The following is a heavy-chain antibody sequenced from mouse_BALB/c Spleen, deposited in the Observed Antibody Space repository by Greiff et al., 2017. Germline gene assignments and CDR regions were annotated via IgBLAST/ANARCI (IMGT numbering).Heavy chain of an antibody. J-gene: IGHJ2*01. CDR3: AKGITTATIPYFDY. Sequence: QVQLQQSGAELARPGASVKMSCKASGYTFTSYTMHWVKQRPGQGLEWIGYINPSSGYTNYNQKFKDKATLTADKSSSTAYMQLSSLTSEDSAVYYCAKGITTATIPYFDYWGQGTTLTVSS. CDR2: INPSSGYT. V-gene: IGHV1-4*01. D-gene: IGHD1-2*01. CDR1: GYTFTSYT.